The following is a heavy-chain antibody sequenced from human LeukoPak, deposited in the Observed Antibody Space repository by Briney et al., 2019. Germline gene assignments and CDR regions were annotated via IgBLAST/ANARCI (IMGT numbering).Heavy chain of an antibody. V-gene: IGHV1-69*05. D-gene: IGHD3-22*01. CDR3: ARARSYDSSGYQDY. J-gene: IGHJ4*02. CDR1: ESTFSSYA. Sequence: SVKVSCKASESTFSSYAISWVRQAPGQGLEWMGGIIPIFGTANYAQKFQGRVTITTDESTSTAYMELSSLRSEDMAVYYCARARSYDSSGYQDYWGQGTLVTVSS. CDR2: IIPIFGTA.